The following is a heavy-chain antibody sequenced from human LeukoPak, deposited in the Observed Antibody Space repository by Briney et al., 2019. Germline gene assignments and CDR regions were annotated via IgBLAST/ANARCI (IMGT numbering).Heavy chain of an antibody. CDR3: ARDSGSYGRYGGY. V-gene: IGHV3-21*01. CDR1: GFTFSSYS. D-gene: IGHD5-18*01. Sequence: PGGSLRLSCAASGFTFSSYSMNWVRQAPGKGLEWVSSISSSSSYIYYADSVKGRFTISRDNAKNSLYLQMNSLRAEDTAVYYCARDSGSYGRYGGYWGQGTLVTVFS. J-gene: IGHJ4*02. CDR2: ISSSSSYI.